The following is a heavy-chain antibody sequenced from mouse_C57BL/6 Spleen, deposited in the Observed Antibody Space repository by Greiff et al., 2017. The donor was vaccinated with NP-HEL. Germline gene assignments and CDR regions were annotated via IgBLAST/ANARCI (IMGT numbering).Heavy chain of an antibody. V-gene: IGHV6-3*01. CDR1: GFPFSNYW. J-gene: IGHJ3*01. CDR3: TSGGWFAY. D-gene: IGHD1-1*02. Sequence: EVMLVESGGGLVQPGGSMKLSCVASGFPFSNYWLNWVRQSPEKGLEWVAQIRLKSDNFATHYAESVKGRFTISRDDSKSSVYLQMNNLRAEDTGIYYCTSGGWFAYWGQVTLVTVSA. CDR2: IRLKSDNFAT.